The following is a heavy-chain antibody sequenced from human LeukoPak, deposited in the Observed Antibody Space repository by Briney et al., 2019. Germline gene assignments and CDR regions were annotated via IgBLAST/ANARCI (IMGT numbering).Heavy chain of an antibody. V-gene: IGHV4-34*01. CDR1: GGSFSGYY. J-gene: IGHJ4*02. Sequence: PSETLFLTCAVYGGSFSGYYWSWIRQPPGKGLEWIGEINHSGSTNYNPSLKSRVTISVDTSKNQCSLQLSSVTAADTAVYYCARGALLWFGAKMEYYFDYWGQGTPLTVSS. CDR2: INHSGST. CDR3: ARGALLWFGAKMEYYFDY. D-gene: IGHD3-10*01.